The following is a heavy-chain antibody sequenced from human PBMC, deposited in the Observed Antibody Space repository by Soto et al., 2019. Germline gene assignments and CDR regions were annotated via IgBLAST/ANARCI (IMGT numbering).Heavy chain of an antibody. Sequence: PGRALRLSCAASGFTFSSYWMHWVRQAPGKGLVWVSRINSDGSSTSYADSVKGRFTISRDNAKNTLYLQMNSLRAEDTAVYYCARLAYYDFWSGAPYYYYGMDVWGQGTTVTVSS. D-gene: IGHD3-3*01. CDR2: INSDGSST. CDR1: GFTFSSYW. V-gene: IGHV3-74*01. J-gene: IGHJ6*02. CDR3: ARLAYYDFWSGAPYYYYGMDV.